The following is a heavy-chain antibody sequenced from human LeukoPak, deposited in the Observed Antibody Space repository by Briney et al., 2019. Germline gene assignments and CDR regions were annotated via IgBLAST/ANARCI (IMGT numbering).Heavy chain of an antibody. J-gene: IGHJ4*02. CDR3: ARSPYYDILAGFYYYFDY. CDR1: GFTFSSYA. CDR2: ISYDGSNK. V-gene: IGHV3-30-3*01. Sequence: GGSLRLSCAASGFTFSSYAMHWVRQAPGKGLEWVADISYDGSNKYYADSVKGRLTISRDNSKSTLYLQMNSLRAKDTATYYCARSPYYDILAGFYYYFDYWDQGTLVTVSS. D-gene: IGHD3-9*01.